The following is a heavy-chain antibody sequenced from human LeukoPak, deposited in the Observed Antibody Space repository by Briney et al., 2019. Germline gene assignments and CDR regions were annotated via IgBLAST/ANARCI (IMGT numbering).Heavy chain of an antibody. CDR3: AKDNLRLQSSSSGTLDY. CDR1: GFIFDDYA. CDR2: LSWDGGST. J-gene: IGHJ4*01. D-gene: IGHD1-14*01. V-gene: IGHV3-43D*03. Sequence: GGSLRLSCVASGFIFDDYAMHWVRQAPGKGLEGVSVLSWDGGSTYYADSVKGRFTISSDNSKNSLYMQMNSLRPEDTALYYCAKDNLRLQSSSSGTLDYWGHGTLVTVSS.